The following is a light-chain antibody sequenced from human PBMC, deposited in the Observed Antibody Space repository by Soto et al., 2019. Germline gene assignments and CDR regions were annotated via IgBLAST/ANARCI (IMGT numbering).Light chain of an antibody. CDR2: AAS. V-gene: IGKV1-5*01. CDR3: LQVSSFPRT. J-gene: IGKJ1*01. Sequence: DIQMTQSPSTLSASVVDRVTITCRASQSISSWLAWYQQKPGKAPKLLIYAASSLQSGVPSRFSGSGSGTEFILSINSLQPEDIATYYCLQVSSFPRTFGQGTKVDIK. CDR1: QSISSW.